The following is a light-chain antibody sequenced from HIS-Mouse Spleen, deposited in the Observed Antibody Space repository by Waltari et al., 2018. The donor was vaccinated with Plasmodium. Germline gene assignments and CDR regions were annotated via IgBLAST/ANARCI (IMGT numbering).Light chain of an antibody. CDR1: AFPKKY. V-gene: IGLV3-10*01. CDR3: YSTDSSGNQRV. CDR2: EDS. J-gene: IGLJ3*02. Sequence: SYELTQPPSVSVSPGQTARITCSRDAFPKKYAYWYQQKSGQAPVLVIYEDSKRPSGILERSSGSSSGTMTTLCISGAEEEDEADYYCYSTDSSGNQRVFGGGTRLTVL.